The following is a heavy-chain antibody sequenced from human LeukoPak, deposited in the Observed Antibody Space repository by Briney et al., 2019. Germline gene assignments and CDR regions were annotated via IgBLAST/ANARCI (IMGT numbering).Heavy chain of an antibody. CDR1: GFTFSSYG. Sequence: GGSLRLSCAASGFTFSSYGMHWVRQAPGKGLEWVAVISYDGSNKYYADSVKGRFTISRDNSKNTLYPQMNSLRAEDTAVYYCAKDSSPLGELLYPDYFDYWGQGTLVTVSS. CDR2: ISYDGSNK. D-gene: IGHD3-10*01. V-gene: IGHV3-30*18. CDR3: AKDSSPLGELLYPDYFDY. J-gene: IGHJ4*02.